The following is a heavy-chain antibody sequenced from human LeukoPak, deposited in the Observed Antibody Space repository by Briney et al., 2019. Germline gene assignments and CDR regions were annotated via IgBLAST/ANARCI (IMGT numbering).Heavy chain of an antibody. V-gene: IGHV3-7*03. CDR1: GFTFSRYW. Sequence: GGSLRLSCAASGFTFSRYWMTWMRQAPGKGLEWVANIKQDGSEKYYVDSVKGRFTISRDNAKDSLYLRMNSLRAEDTAVYYCARSGSFWGSYYFDYWGQGTLVTVSS. D-gene: IGHD3-16*01. J-gene: IGHJ4*02. CDR2: IKQDGSEK. CDR3: ARSGSFWGSYYFDY.